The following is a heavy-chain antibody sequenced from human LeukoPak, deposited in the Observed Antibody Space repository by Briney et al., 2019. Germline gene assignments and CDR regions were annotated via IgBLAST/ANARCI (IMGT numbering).Heavy chain of an antibody. D-gene: IGHD4-11*01. V-gene: IGHV3-30*03. CDR3: AYTTVTDPYFDY. Sequence: GGSLRLSCAASGFTFSSYGMHWVRQAPGKGLEWVAVIPYDGSNKYYADSVKGRFTISRDNSKNTLYLQMNSLRAEDTAVYYCAYTTVTDPYFDYWGQGTLVTVSS. CDR1: GFTFSSYG. J-gene: IGHJ4*02. CDR2: IPYDGSNK.